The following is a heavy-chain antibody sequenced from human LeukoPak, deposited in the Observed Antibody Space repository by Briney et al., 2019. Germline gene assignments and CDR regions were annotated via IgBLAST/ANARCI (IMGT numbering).Heavy chain of an antibody. D-gene: IGHD3-22*01. CDR1: GYTFTSYA. CDR2: INAGNGNT. Sequence: ASVKVSCRASGYTFTSYAMHWVRQAPGQRLEWMGWINAGNGNTKYSQRFQGRVTITRDTSASTAYMELSSLRSEDTAVYYCARDYYDSSGYPDYWGQGTLVTVSS. J-gene: IGHJ4*02. CDR3: ARDYYDSSGYPDY. V-gene: IGHV1-3*01.